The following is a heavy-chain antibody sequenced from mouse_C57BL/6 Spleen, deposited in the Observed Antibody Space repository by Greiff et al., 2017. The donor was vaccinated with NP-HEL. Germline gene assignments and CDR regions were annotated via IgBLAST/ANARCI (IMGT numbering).Heavy chain of an antibody. J-gene: IGHJ2*01. Sequence: QVQLQQSGAELVKPGASVKISCKASGYAFSSYWMNWVKQRPGKGLEWIGQIYPGDGDTNYNGKFKGKATLTADKSSSTAYMQLSSLTSEDSAVYFCAREENLKRGDFDYWGQGTTLTVSS. CDR3: AREENLKRGDFDY. D-gene: IGHD1-3*01. CDR1: GYAFSSYW. CDR2: IYPGDGDT. V-gene: IGHV1-80*01.